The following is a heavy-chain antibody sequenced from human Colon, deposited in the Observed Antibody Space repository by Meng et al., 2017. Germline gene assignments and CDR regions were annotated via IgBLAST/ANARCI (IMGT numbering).Heavy chain of an antibody. J-gene: IGHJ4*02. V-gene: IGHV4-4*02. Sequence: QVQLQESGPGRVKPSETLSLTCAVSGGSISSSNWWSWVRQPPGKGLEWIGEIYHSGSTNYNPSLKSRVTISVDKSKNQFSLKLSSVTAADTAFYFCARALGSRFLEWPYFDHWGQGTLVTVSS. CDR1: GGSISSSNW. CDR2: IYHSGST. CDR3: ARALGSRFLEWPYFDH. D-gene: IGHD3-3*01.